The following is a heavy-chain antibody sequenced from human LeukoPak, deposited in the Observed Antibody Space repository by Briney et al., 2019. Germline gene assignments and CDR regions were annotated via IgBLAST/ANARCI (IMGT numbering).Heavy chain of an antibody. CDR2: IKQDGSEK. D-gene: IGHD3-10*01. J-gene: IGHJ6*03. CDR3: ARDYGVYYYYMDV. CDR1: GFTFSSYW. Sequence: PGGSLRLSCAASGFTFSSYWMSWVRQAPGKGLEWVANIKQDGSEKYYVDSVKGRFTISRDNAKNSLYLQMNSLRAEDTAVYYCARDYGVYYYYMDVWGKGTTVTISS. V-gene: IGHV3-7*01.